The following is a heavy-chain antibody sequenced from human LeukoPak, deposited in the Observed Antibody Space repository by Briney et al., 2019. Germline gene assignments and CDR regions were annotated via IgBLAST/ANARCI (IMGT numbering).Heavy chain of an antibody. CDR2: IKQDGSEK. Sequence: SGGSLRLSCAASGFTFNSFWMSWVRHAPGKGLEWVASIKQDGSEKSYVGSVKGRFTMSRDNAENSLYLQMNNLRAEDTAVYYCARASRGETTFLWGQGTLVTVSS. V-gene: IGHV3-7*01. CDR3: ARASRGETTFL. J-gene: IGHJ4*02. D-gene: IGHD4-17*01. CDR1: GFTFNSFW.